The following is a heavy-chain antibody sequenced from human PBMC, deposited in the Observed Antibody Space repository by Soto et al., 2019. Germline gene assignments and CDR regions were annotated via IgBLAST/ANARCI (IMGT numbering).Heavy chain of an antibody. Sequence: QVHLQQWGAGLLKPSETLSLTCAVYGGSVNGYYWNWIRQPPGKGLEWIGEINHTGFTHYNPSLKRRVTMSVDTTMNQLTLRSSSVTAADTSISDCTIRITAFGLLIPPSGPWGQGTKSTASS. D-gene: IGHD3-3*01. CDR2: INHTGFT. V-gene: IGHV4-34*02. J-gene: IGHJ5*02. CDR3: TIRITAFGLLIPPSGP. CDR1: GGSVNGYY.